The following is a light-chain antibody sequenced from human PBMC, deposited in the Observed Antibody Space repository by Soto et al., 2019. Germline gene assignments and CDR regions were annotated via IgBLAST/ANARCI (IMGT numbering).Light chain of an antibody. CDR3: QKYNSAPLT. V-gene: IGKV1-27*01. Sequence: DIQKTQSPSSLSETVGDRVTITCRVSQGISNYLAWYQQKPGKVPKLLTYAASTLQSGVPSRFSGSGSGTDFTPTISRLQPEYVATHYCQKYNSAPLTFGPGTKVDNK. CDR2: AAS. J-gene: IGKJ3*01. CDR1: QGISNY.